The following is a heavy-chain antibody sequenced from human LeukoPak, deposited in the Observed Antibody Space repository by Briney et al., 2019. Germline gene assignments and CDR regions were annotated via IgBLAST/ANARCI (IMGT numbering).Heavy chain of an antibody. V-gene: IGHV3-73*01. Sequence: GGSLRLSCAASGFTFSGSAMHWVRQASGKGLEWVGRIRSKAKSYATAYAASVKGRFTISRDDSKNTAYLQMNSLKTEDTAVYYCTTRDYDSSGYYYPSFDYWGQGTLVTVSS. CDR2: IRSKAKSYAT. D-gene: IGHD3-22*01. CDR3: TTRDYDSSGYYYPSFDY. J-gene: IGHJ4*02. CDR1: GFTFSGSA.